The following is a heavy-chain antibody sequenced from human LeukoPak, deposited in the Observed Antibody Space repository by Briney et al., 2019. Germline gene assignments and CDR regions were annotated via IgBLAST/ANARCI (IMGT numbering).Heavy chain of an antibody. Sequence: SETLSLTCTVSGGSISSYYWSWIRQPPGKGLEWIGYIYYSGSTYYNPSLKSRVTISVDTSKNQFSLKLSSVTAADTAVYYCARDLPAAGGFLFDYWGQGTLVTVSS. CDR3: ARDLPAAGGFLFDY. V-gene: IGHV4-59*12. D-gene: IGHD6-25*01. CDR2: IYYSGST. CDR1: GGSISSYY. J-gene: IGHJ4*02.